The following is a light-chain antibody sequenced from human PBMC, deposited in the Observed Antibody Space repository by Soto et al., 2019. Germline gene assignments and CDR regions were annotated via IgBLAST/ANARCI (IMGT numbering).Light chain of an antibody. V-gene: IGLV1-44*01. CDR3: AAWDDSLNGWV. CDR2: SNN. J-gene: IGLJ3*02. Sequence: QSVLTQPPSASGTPGQRVTISCSGSSSNIGSNTVNWYQQLPGTAPKLRIYSNNKRPSGVPDQFSGSKSGTSASLAIGGLESGDEADYYCAAWDDSLNGWVFGGGTKLTV. CDR1: SSNIGSNT.